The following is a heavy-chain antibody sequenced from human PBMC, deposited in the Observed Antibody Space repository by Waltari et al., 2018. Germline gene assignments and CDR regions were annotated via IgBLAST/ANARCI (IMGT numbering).Heavy chain of an antibody. CDR3: ARDFTWALDY. D-gene: IGHD3-16*01. Sequence: EVQLVESGGGLVQPGGSLGLSGAASGFLFGRFSMRWVRQAPGKGLEWVANIKNDGSDKYYVDSVEGRFTVSRDNGKNSLYLQMDSLRVEDTAVYYCARDFTWALDYWGQGTLVTVSS. J-gene: IGHJ4*02. CDR1: GFLFGRFS. V-gene: IGHV3-7*01. CDR2: IKNDGSDK.